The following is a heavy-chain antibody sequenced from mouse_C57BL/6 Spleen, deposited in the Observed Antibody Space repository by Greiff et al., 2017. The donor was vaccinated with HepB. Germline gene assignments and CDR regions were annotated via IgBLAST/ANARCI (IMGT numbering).Heavy chain of an antibody. D-gene: IGHD2-1*01. V-gene: IGHV1-69*01. CDR1: GYTFTSYW. CDR3: AREGNYSWFAY. CDR2: IDPSDSYT. J-gene: IGHJ3*01. Sequence: VQLQQPGAELVMPGASVKLSCKASGYTFTSYWMHWVKQRPGQGLEWIGEIDPSDSYTNYNQKFKGKSTLTVYKSSSTAYMQLSSLTSEDSAVYYCAREGNYSWFAYWGQGTLVTVSA.